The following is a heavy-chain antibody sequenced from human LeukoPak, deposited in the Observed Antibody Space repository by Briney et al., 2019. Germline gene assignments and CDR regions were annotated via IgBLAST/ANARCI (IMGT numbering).Heavy chain of an antibody. CDR3: ARVDSGRYYGHDY. J-gene: IGHJ4*02. CDR2: ISVYNGNT. D-gene: IGHD1-26*01. Sequence: GASVRVSCKASGYTFTDYYIHWVRQAPGQGLEWMGWISVYNGNTNYAQKFQGRVTMTTDTSTSTAYMELRSLRSDDTAMYYCARVDSGRYYGHDYWGQGTLVTVTS. CDR1: GYTFTDYY. V-gene: IGHV1-18*04.